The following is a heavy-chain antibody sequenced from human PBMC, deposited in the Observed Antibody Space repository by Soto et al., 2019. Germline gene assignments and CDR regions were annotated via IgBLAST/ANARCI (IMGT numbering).Heavy chain of an antibody. CDR1: GYTFTSYD. V-gene: IGHV1-8*01. CDR3: YVWGSYRNAFDI. D-gene: IGHD3-16*02. Sequence: GASVKVSCKASGYTFTSYDINWVRQATGQGLEWMGWMNPNSGNTGYAQKFQGRVTMTRNTSISTDYMELSSLRSEDTAVYYCYVWGSYRNAFDIWGQGTRVTV. CDR2: MNPNSGNT. J-gene: IGHJ3*02.